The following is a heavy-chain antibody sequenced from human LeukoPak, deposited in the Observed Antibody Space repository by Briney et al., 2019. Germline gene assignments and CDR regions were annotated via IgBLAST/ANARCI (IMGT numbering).Heavy chain of an antibody. V-gene: IGHV4-59*12. CDR1: GGSISSYY. D-gene: IGHD3-10*01. J-gene: IGHJ3*02. CDR3: ARDFREWAFDI. Sequence: PSETLSLTCTVSGGSISSYYWSWIRQPPGKGLEWIGTLSHFGSTDYNPSLKRRVIISEDTSKKQFSLKLSSVTAADTAVYYCARDFREWAFDIWGQGTMVTVSS. CDR2: LSHFGST.